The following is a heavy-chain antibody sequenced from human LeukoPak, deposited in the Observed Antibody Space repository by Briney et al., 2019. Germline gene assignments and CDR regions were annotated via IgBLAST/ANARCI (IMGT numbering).Heavy chain of an antibody. CDR3: ARDDIVLMVYGAFDI. CDR2: ISAYNGNT. D-gene: IGHD2-8*01. Sequence: EASVKVSCNASGYTFTSYGISWVRQAPGQGLEWMGWISAYNGNTNYAQKLQGRVTMTTDTSTSTAYMELRSLRSVDTAVYYCARDDIVLMVYGAFDIWGQGTMVTVSS. V-gene: IGHV1-18*01. CDR1: GYTFTSYG. J-gene: IGHJ3*02.